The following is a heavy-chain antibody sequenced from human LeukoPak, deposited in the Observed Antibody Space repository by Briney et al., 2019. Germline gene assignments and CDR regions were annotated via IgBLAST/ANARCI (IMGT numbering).Heavy chain of an antibody. V-gene: IGHV1-2*02. CDR2: ITPSDGA. CDR1: GYTFTAYA. D-gene: IGHD5-24*01. CDR3: ARDRCGDGFAHFDY. J-gene: IGHJ4*02. Sequence: ASVKVSCKSSGYTFTAYAIHWVRQAPGQGLEWMGWITPSDGANYAQKFQGRVTMTRDTSMSTAYMDLNRLTSDDTAVYFCARDRCGDGFAHFDYWGQGTLVTVSS.